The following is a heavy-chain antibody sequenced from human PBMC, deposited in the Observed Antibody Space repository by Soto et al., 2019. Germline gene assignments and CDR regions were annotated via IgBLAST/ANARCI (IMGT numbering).Heavy chain of an antibody. CDR1: GYTFTSYA. CDR2: INAGNGNT. J-gene: IGHJ6*02. V-gene: IGHV1-3*01. CDR3: ARDLTVRGVILKYYYYGMDV. Sequence: SVKVSCKASGYTFTSYAMHWVRQAPGQRLEWMGWINAGNGNTKYSQKFQGRVTITRDTSASTAYMELSSLRSEDTAVYYCARDLTVRGVILKYYYYGMDVWGQGTTVTVSS. D-gene: IGHD3-10*01.